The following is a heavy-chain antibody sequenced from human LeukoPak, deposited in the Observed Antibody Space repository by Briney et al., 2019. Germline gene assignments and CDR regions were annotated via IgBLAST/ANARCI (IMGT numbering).Heavy chain of an antibody. J-gene: IGHJ4*02. D-gene: IGHD6-19*01. Sequence: GGSLRLSCAASGFTVRSNYMSWVRQAPGKGLEWASLIYSGGSTYYADSVKGRFTISRDNSKNTLYLQMNSLRAEDTAVYYCARVSRTYSSPYSWGQGTLVTVSS. V-gene: IGHV3-53*01. CDR1: GFTVRSNY. CDR3: ARVSRTYSSPYS. CDR2: IYSGGST.